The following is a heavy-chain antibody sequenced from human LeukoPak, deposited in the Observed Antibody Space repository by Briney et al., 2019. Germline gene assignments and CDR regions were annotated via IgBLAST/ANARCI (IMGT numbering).Heavy chain of an antibody. J-gene: IGHJ4*02. CDR1: GFTFSSYA. CDR3: ARDPGDRNSGWPLDY. CDR2: ITSGSAYT. D-gene: IGHD6-19*01. V-gene: IGHV3-21*06. Sequence: PGGSLRLSCAASGFTFSSYAMSWVRQAPGKGLEWVSSITSGSAYTDYADSVKGRFTISRDNAKNSLYLQMNRLRVEDTAVYYCARDPGDRNSGWPLDYWGQGTLVTVSS.